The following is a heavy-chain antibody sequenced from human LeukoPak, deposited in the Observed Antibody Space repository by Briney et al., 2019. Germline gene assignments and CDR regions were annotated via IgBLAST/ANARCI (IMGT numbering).Heavy chain of an antibody. J-gene: IGHJ4*02. Sequence: KASETLSLTCAVYGGSFSGYYWSWIRQPPGKGLEWIGEINHSGSTNYNPSLKSRVTISVDTSKNQFSLKLSSVTAADTAVYYCARVYDILTGYPSPFFDYWGQGTLVTVSS. D-gene: IGHD3-9*01. CDR2: INHSGST. V-gene: IGHV4-34*01. CDR1: GGSFSGYY. CDR3: ARVYDILTGYPSPFFDY.